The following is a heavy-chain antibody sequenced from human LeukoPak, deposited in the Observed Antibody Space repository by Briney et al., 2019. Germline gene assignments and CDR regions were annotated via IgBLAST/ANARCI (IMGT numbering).Heavy chain of an antibody. Sequence: XASXYTFTSYDINWVRQATGQGRERMGWMNPNSGNTGYAQKFQGRVTMTRNTSISTAYMELSSLRSEDTAVHYCARRRDNLELEDYWGQGTLVTVSS. CDR2: MNPNSGNT. J-gene: IGHJ4*02. CDR1: XYTFTSYD. D-gene: IGHD1-7*01. CDR3: ARRRDNLELEDY. V-gene: IGHV1-8*01.